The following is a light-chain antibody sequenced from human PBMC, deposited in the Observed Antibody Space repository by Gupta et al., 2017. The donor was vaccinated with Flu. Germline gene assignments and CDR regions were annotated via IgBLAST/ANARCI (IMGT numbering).Light chain of an antibody. Sequence: DIQMTQSPSSLSASVGDTVTITCRASLRLSKSLTWYQQQPGKAPKLLIYGASNLHNGVPARFSGSGSETDFVLTIKKLQPEDFGTYYCQQSLRTPITFGRGTKVDIK. CDR1: LRLSKS. V-gene: IGKV1-39*01. J-gene: IGKJ4*01. CDR3: QQSLRTPIT. CDR2: GAS.